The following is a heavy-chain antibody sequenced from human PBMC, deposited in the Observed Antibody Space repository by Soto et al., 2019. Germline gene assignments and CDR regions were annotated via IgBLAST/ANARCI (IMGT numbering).Heavy chain of an antibody. J-gene: IGHJ3*02. D-gene: IGHD6-6*01. CDR1: GYSFTSYL. CDR2: IYPGDSDT. CDR3: ASPRTIAARTNDAFDI. Sequence: DSLKISCKGSGYSFTSYLIGWVLQIPGKGLEWMGIIYPGDSDTRYSPSFQGQVTISADKSISTAYLQWSSLKASDTAMYYCASPRTIAARTNDAFDIWGQGTMVTVSS. V-gene: IGHV5-51*01.